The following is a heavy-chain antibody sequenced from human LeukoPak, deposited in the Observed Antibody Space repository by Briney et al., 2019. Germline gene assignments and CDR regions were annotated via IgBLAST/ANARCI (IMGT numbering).Heavy chain of an antibody. Sequence: SETLSLTCAVYGGSFSGYYWSWIRQPPGKGLEWIGEINHSGNTNYNPSLKSRVTISVDTSKNQFSLKLSSVTAADTAVYYCARGRGVIGSVLVYWGQGTLVTVSS. V-gene: IGHV4-34*01. D-gene: IGHD1-26*01. CDR3: ARGRGVIGSVLVY. CDR2: INHSGNT. J-gene: IGHJ4*02. CDR1: GGSFSGYY.